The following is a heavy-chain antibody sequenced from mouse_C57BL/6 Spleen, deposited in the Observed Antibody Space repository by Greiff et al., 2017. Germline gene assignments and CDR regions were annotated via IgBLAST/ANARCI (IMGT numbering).Heavy chain of an antibody. J-gene: IGHJ3*01. CDR3: AKSIYDGYGFAY. Sequence: VQLQQPGAELVKPGASVKLSCKASGYTFTSYWMHWVKQRPGQGLEWIGMIHPNSGSTNYNEKFKSKATLTVDKSSSTAYMQLSSLTSEDSAVXYCAKSIYDGYGFAYWGQGTLVTVSA. V-gene: IGHV1-64*01. CDR1: GYTFTSYW. D-gene: IGHD2-3*01. CDR2: IHPNSGST.